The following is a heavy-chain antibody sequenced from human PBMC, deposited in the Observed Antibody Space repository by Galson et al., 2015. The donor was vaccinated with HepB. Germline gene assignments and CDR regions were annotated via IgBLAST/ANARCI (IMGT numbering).Heavy chain of an antibody. J-gene: IGHJ4*02. CDR1: GFTFRNSG. Sequence: SLRLSCAASGFTFRNSGMGWVRQAPGKGLEWVAIISYDAKNTYFADSVKGRFTISIYNSKNRLDLQMNRLIVEDTAVYDCAKEMTQWQQVFDYWGQGTLVTVSS. D-gene: IGHD5-24*01. CDR2: ISYDAKNT. V-gene: IGHV3-30*18. CDR3: AKEMTQWQQVFDY.